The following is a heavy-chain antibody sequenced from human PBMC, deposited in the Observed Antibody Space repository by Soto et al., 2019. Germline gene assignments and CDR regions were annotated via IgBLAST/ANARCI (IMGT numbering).Heavy chain of an antibody. D-gene: IGHD2-8*01. Sequence: QVQLAQSGAEVRQPGASVKVSCKTSGYTFSSYDINWVRQAAGQGLEWMGWMNPSDGKTGYAQKFQGRITMTRDTSISTAYMELTSLTSEDAAVYYCARGGYCSEGVWYVWLDRWGQGTLVTVSS. CDR2: MNPSDGKT. CDR1: GYTFSSYD. CDR3: ARGGYCSEGVWYVWLDR. V-gene: IGHV1-8*01. J-gene: IGHJ1*01.